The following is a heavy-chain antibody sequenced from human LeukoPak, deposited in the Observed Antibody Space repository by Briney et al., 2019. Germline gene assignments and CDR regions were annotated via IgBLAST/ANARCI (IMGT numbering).Heavy chain of an antibody. CDR1: GYSFTSYW. Sequence: GAYLKFSCRGFGYSFTSYWFGWVRQMPGKGLGWMGSIYPGDSDTRYSPSFQGQVTISADNSISTAYLQWSSLEASDTAMYYCARSCGGDCYLFDYWGQGTLVTVSS. V-gene: IGHV5-51*01. CDR2: IYPGDSDT. CDR3: ARSCGGDCYLFDY. D-gene: IGHD2-21*02. J-gene: IGHJ4*02.